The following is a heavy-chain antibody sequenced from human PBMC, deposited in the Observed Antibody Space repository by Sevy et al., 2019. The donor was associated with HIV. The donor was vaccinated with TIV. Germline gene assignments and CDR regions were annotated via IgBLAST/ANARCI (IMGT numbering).Heavy chain of an antibody. V-gene: IGHV3-30*18. J-gene: IGHJ6*02. D-gene: IGHD3-9*01. CDR2: ISYHGRDK. CDR1: GFTFSSYG. Sequence: GGSLRLSCAASGFTFSSYGMHWVRQAPGKGLEWVAVISYHGRDKFYAESVKGRSTISRDNSKNMLYLQMNSLRAEDTAVYYCAKDFTGYNGMDVWGQGTMVTVS. CDR3: AKDFTGYNGMDV.